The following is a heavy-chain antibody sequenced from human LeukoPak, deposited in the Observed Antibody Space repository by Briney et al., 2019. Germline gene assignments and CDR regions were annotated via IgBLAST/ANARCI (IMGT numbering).Heavy chain of an antibody. CDR2: IYYNGSP. CDR1: GASISSYY. V-gene: IGHV4-59*01. D-gene: IGHD3-10*01. Sequence: SEALSLTCTVSGASISSYYWSWIRQPPGKGLEWIGYIYYNGSPNYNPSLKSRVTMSLDTSENQFSLKLTSVTAADTAVYYCARANDYGSGSYLLDYWGQGTLVTVSS. CDR3: ARANDYGSGSYLLDY. J-gene: IGHJ4*02.